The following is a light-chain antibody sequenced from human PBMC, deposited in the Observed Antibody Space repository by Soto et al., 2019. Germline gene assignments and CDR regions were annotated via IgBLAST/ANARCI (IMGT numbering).Light chain of an antibody. CDR3: QQYNSYPLT. Sequence: DIQMTQSPSTLSASVGDRVSITCRASQSISSWLAWYQQKPGKAPKLLIYDASSLESGVPSRFSGSESGTEFTHTISSLQPDDFATYYCQQYNSYPLTFGGGTKVEIK. V-gene: IGKV1-5*01. CDR2: DAS. CDR1: QSISSW. J-gene: IGKJ4*01.